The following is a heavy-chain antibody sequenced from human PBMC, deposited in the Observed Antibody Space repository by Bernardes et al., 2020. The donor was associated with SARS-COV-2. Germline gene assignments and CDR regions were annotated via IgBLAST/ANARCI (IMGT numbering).Heavy chain of an antibody. CDR2: INGGGTRT. D-gene: IGHD6-19*01. Sequence: GGSLRLSSAASGFIFNKYWMHWVRPVPGKGLVWVSRINGGGTRTNYADSVKGRFTVSRDNARSTLYVQMNSLRGEDTAVYYCARGALDGGGRYLIDYWGQGILVTVSS. CDR3: ARGALDGGGRYLIDY. CDR1: GFIFNKYW. V-gene: IGHV3-74*01. J-gene: IGHJ4*02.